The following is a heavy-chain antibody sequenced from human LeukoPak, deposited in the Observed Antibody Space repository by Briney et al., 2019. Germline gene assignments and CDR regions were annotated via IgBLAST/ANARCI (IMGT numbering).Heavy chain of an antibody. Sequence: KSGGSLRLSCAASGFTFSDYYMSWIRQAPGKGLEWVSYISSSGTTISYTDSVKGRFTISRDNAKNSLYLQMNSLRAEDTAVYYCARGPQKNGHSSGYPGYFDYWGQGTLVTVSS. CDR3: ARGPQKNGHSSGYPGYFDY. D-gene: IGHD3-22*01. CDR1: GFTFSDYY. CDR2: ISSSGTTI. J-gene: IGHJ4*02. V-gene: IGHV3-11*04.